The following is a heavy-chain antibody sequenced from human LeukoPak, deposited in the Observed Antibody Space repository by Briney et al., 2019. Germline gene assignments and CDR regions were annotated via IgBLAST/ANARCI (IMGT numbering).Heavy chain of an antibody. CDR2: IIPIFGTA. D-gene: IGHD6-6*01. V-gene: IGHV1-69*05. J-gene: IGHJ6*03. Sequence: ASVKVSCKASGGTFSSYAISWVRQAPGQGLERMGGIIPIFGTANYAQKFQGRVTITTDESTSTAYMELSSLRSEDTAVYYCARVPISSSHPRYYYYYYMDVWGKGTTVTVSS. CDR3: ARVPISSSHPRYYYYYYMDV. CDR1: GGTFSSYA.